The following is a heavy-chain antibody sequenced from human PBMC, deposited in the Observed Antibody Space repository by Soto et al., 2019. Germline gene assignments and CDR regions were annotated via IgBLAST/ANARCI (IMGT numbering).Heavy chain of an antibody. Sequence: QVQLQESGPGLVTPSGTLSLTCAVSSGSITSSNWWSWVRQPPGKGLEWIGEVSHTGNTNYIPSLKSRVTMSVDKSRNQFSLRLSSVTAADTAVYYCARNRYGGYDFDYWGQGTVVTVSS. J-gene: IGHJ4*02. V-gene: IGHV4-4*02. CDR3: ARNRYGGYDFDY. CDR2: VSHTGNT. D-gene: IGHD5-12*01. CDR1: SGSITSSNW.